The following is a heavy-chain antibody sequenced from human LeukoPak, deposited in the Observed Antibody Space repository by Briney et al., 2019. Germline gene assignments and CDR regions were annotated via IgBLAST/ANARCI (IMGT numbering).Heavy chain of an antibody. J-gene: IGHJ4*02. CDR1: GFTFSSHG. Sequence: QTGGSLRLSCAASGFTFSSHGMHWVRQAPGKGLEWVAFIRYDGSNKYYADSVKGRFTISRDNSKNTLYLQMNSLRAEDTAVYYCAKGIDYGDFFDYWGQGTLVTVSS. D-gene: IGHD4-17*01. V-gene: IGHV3-30*02. CDR2: IRYDGSNK. CDR3: AKGIDYGDFFDY.